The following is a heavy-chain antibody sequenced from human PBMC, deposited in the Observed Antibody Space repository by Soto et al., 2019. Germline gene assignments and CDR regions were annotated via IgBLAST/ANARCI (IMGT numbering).Heavy chain of an antibody. CDR3: AKFVGLFIKWAEHVDY. D-gene: IGHD3-10*01. J-gene: IGHJ4*02. CDR1: GFTFSSYA. V-gene: IGHV3-23*01. CDR2: ISGSGGST. Sequence: GGSLRLSCAASGFTFSSYAMSWVRQAPGKGLEWVSAISGSGGSTYYADSVKGRFTISRDNSKNTLYLQMNSLRAEDTAVYYCAKFVGLFIKWAEHVDYWGQGTLVTVSS.